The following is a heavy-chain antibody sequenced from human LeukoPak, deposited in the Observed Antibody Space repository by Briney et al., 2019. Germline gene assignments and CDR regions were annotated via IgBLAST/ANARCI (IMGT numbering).Heavy chain of an antibody. Sequence: GGSLRLSCAASGFTFTSYTMYWVRQAPGKGLEWVSIIGNNGGGIHYADSVRGRFTISRDNSKNTLYLQMTNLRVDDTALYYCAIDPNWETHNWGQGVLVTVSS. V-gene: IGHV3-23*01. CDR3: AIDPNWETHN. D-gene: IGHD7-27*01. CDR2: IGNNGGGI. J-gene: IGHJ4*02. CDR1: GFTFTSYT.